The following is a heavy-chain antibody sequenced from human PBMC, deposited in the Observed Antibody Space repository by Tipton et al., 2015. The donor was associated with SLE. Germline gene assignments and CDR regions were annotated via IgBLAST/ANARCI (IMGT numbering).Heavy chain of an antibody. Sequence: TLSLTCTDSGGSISSYYWSWIRQPPGKGLEWIGEINHSGSTNYNPSLKSRVTMSVDTSKNQFSLKVSSVTAADTAVYYCAGGLTNHLVRKSGAEYFHLWGQGTLVTVSS. CDR3: AGGLTNHLVRKSGAEYFHL. J-gene: IGHJ1*01. CDR1: GGSISSYY. V-gene: IGHV4-34*01. D-gene: IGHD6-13*01. CDR2: INHSGST.